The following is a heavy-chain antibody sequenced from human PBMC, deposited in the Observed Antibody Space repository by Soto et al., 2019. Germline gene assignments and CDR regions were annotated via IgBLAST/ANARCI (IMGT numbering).Heavy chain of an antibody. CDR3: AREGSYSAYNFAHGIQLWSFDF. J-gene: IGHJ4*02. Sequence: SETLSLTCTVSGGSINTFYWSWVRQAAGKGLEWIGRIFSSGSTSFNPSLESRVAMSVDTSKNHFSLNLSSVTAADMAVYYCAREGSYSAYNFAHGIQLWSFDFWGQGALVTVSS. CDR2: IFSSGST. CDR1: GGSINTFY. V-gene: IGHV4-4*07. D-gene: IGHD5-12*01.